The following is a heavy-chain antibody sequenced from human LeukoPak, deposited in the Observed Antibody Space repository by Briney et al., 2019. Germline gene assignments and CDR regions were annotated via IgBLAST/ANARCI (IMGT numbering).Heavy chain of an antibody. CDR3: ARDTSGWGSPGFEQLWFWGRFRYGMDV. J-gene: IGHJ6*02. CDR1: GFTFSSYE. Sequence: PGGSLRLSCAASGFTFSSYEMNWVHHAPGKGLEWVSYISSSGSTIYYADSVKVRFTISRDNAKNSLYLQMNSLRAEDTAVYYCARDTSGWGSPGFEQLWFWGRFRYGMDVWGQGTTVTVSS. CDR2: ISSSGSTI. V-gene: IGHV3-48*03. D-gene: IGHD5-18*01.